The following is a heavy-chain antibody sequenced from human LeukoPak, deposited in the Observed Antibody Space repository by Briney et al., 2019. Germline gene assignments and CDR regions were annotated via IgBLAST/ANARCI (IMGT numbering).Heavy chain of an antibody. CDR1: GFTFGDYN. CDR2: IRSKNHGGTT. Sequence: GGSLRLSCTASGFTFGDYNMDWVRQAPGKGLEWVGHIRSKNHGGTTDYAASVKGRFTISRDDSKNSLYLQMNSLKTEDTAVYYCARAGDSSGWYYFDYWGQGTLVTVSS. J-gene: IGHJ4*02. D-gene: IGHD6-19*01. CDR3: ARAGDSSGWYYFDY. V-gene: IGHV3-49*04.